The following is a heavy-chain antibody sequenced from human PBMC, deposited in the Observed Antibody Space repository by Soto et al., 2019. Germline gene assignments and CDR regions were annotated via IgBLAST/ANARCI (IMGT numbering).Heavy chain of an antibody. D-gene: IGHD3-10*01. CDR1: GFTFSTYC. V-gene: IGHV3-33*01. Sequence: GGSMRLSCAASGFTFSTYCMHWVRQAPGKGLEWVAIIWNDGSNKYYADSVKGRFTISRDNSKNTLYLQMNSLRAEDTAVYYCARDIYGPDRGYTDYWGQGTLVTVSS. CDR3: ARDIYGPDRGYTDY. J-gene: IGHJ4*02. CDR2: IWNDGSNK.